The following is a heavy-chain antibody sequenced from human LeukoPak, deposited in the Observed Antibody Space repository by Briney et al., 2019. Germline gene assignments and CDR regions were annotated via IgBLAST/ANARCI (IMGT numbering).Heavy chain of an antibody. Sequence: GGSLRLSCAASGFTFSSYWMSWVRQAPGKGLEWVANIKQDGSEKYYVDSVKGRFTISRDNAKNSLYLQMNSLRAEDTAVYYCAKDRLRYSSSWEYFDYWGQGTLVTVSS. CDR1: GFTFSSYW. CDR2: IKQDGSEK. J-gene: IGHJ4*02. V-gene: IGHV3-7*03. D-gene: IGHD6-13*01. CDR3: AKDRLRYSSSWEYFDY.